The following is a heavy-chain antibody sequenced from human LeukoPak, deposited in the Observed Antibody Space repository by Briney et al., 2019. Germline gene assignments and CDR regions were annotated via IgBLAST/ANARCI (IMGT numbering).Heavy chain of an antibody. J-gene: IGHJ3*02. D-gene: IGHD5-18*01. CDR1: GGSISSYY. CDR3: ARVGYGFSDAFDI. Sequence: PSETLSLTCTVSGGSISSYYWSWIRQPPGKGLEWIGYIYYSGSTNYNPSLKSRVTISVDTSKNQFSLKLSSVTAADTAVYYCARVGYGFSDAFDIWGQGTMVTVSS. CDR2: IYYSGST. V-gene: IGHV4-59*12.